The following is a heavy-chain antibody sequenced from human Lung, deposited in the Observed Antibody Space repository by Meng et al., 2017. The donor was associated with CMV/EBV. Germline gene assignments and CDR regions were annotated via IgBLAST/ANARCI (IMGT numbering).Heavy chain of an antibody. Sequence: GGSIGRNSYYWCWIRQPPGKGLEWIGSMYYSGSTYYNPSITSQVTISVDTSKKQISLKLSSVTAADTAVYYCARGYYSDISGHYYANPHWFDPWGRGXLVTVSS. CDR2: MYYSGST. D-gene: IGHD3-22*01. CDR3: ARGYYSDISGHYYANPHWFDP. J-gene: IGHJ5*02. V-gene: IGHV4-39*07. CDR1: GGSIGRNSYY.